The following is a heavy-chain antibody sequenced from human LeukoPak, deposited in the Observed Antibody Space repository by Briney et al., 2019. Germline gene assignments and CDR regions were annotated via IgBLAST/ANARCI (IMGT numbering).Heavy chain of an antibody. CDR2: ISYDGSNK. CDR1: GLTFSSYG. CDR3: AKDRGGIVGDTSFDY. Sequence: GGSLRLSCAASGLTFSSYGMHWVRQAPGKGLEWVAVISYDGSNKYYADSVKGRFTISRDKSKNSLYLQMNSLRAEDTAVYYCAKDRGGIVGDTSFDYWGQGTLVTVSS. D-gene: IGHD1-26*01. J-gene: IGHJ4*02. V-gene: IGHV3-30*18.